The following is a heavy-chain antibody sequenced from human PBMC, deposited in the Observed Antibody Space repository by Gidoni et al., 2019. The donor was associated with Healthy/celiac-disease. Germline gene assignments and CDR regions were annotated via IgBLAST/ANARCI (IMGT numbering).Heavy chain of an antibody. J-gene: IGHJ4*02. CDR2: ILYDGSNK. Sequence: QVQLVESGGGVVQHGRDLRLSWAASGFTFSSYGMHWVRQAPGKGLEWLAVILYDGSNKYYADSVKGRFTISRDNSKNTLYLQMNSLRAEDTAVYYCARGLSGYDYFDYWGQGTLVTVSS. D-gene: IGHD5-12*01. V-gene: IGHV3-33*01. CDR3: ARGLSGYDYFDY. CDR1: GFTFSSYG.